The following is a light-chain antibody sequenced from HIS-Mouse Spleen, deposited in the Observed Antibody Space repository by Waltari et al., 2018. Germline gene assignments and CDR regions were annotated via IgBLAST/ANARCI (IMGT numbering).Light chain of an antibody. CDR1: QSISSY. V-gene: IGKV1-39*01. Sequence: ESQMTQSPSSLSASVGDRVTSTCRASQSISSYLNWYQQKPGKAPKLLIYAASSLQSGVPSRFSGSGCGPDFTLTVSSLQPEHFATYYCQQSYSTPRTFGQGTKVEIK. CDR3: QQSYSTPRT. J-gene: IGKJ1*01. CDR2: AAS.